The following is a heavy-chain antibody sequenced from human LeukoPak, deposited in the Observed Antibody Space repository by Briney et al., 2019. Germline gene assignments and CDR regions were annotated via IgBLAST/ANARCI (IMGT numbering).Heavy chain of an antibody. V-gene: IGHV3-53*01. CDR3: ARGRPGYYFDY. Sequence: GGSLRLSCAASGFTVSSYFMTWVRQAPGKGLDYVSVIYRDGSTAHADSVKGRFTISRDTSKNTLYLQMNSLRAEDTAVHYCARGRPGYYFDYWGQGTLVSVSS. CDR2: IYRDGST. D-gene: IGHD6-13*01. J-gene: IGHJ4*02. CDR1: GFTVSSYF.